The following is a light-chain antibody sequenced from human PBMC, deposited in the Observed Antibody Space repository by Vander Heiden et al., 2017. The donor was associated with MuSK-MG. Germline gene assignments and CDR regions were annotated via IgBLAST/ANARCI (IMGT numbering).Light chain of an antibody. V-gene: IGLV2-23*01. CDR2: EGS. Sequence: ALTQPAAASASPGQSITISCTGTSSDVGGYNLVSWYQQHPGKAPKLMIYEGSKRPSGVSNRFSGSKSGNTASLTISGLQAEDEADYYCCSYAGSSTWVFGGGTKLTVL. J-gene: IGLJ3*02. CDR1: SSDVGGYNL. CDR3: CSYAGSSTWV.